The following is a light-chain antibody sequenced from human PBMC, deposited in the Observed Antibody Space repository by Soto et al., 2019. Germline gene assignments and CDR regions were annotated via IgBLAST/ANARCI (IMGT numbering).Light chain of an antibody. Sequence: QSVLTQPASVSGSPGQSITISCTGTGSDVGGYNYASWYQQHPGKAPKLMIYEVSNRPSGVSNRFSGSKSGNTASPTISGLQAEDEADYYCSSYTSSSTYVFGTGTKVTVL. V-gene: IGLV2-14*01. CDR2: EVS. J-gene: IGLJ1*01. CDR3: SSYTSSSTYV. CDR1: GSDVGGYNY.